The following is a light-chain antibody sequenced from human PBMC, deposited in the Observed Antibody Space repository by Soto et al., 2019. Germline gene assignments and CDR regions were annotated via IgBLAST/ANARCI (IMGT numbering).Light chain of an antibody. J-gene: IGKJ1*01. CDR1: QSISGA. CDR2: GAS. CDR3: QQYKNWPWT. V-gene: IGKV3-15*01. Sequence: EIVMTQSPATLSVSPGGRATLSCRASQSISGALAWYQQKPGQAPRLLIYGASTRATSFPARFSGSGSGTDFTLNISSLQSEDFAVYYCQQYKNWPWTFGQGTKVEIK.